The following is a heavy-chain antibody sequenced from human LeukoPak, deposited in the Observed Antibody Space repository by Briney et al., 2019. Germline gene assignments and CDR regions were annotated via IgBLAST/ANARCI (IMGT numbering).Heavy chain of an antibody. CDR2: ISYDGSNK. CDR1: GFTFSSYA. Sequence: PGGSLRLSCAASGFTFSSYAMHWVRQAPGKGLEWVAVISYDGSNKYYADSVKGRFTISRDNSKNTLYLQMNSLRAEDTAVYYCARDGYQLLWVDAFDIWGQGTMVTVSS. CDR3: ARDGYQLLWVDAFDI. D-gene: IGHD2-2*01. J-gene: IGHJ3*02. V-gene: IGHV3-30-3*01.